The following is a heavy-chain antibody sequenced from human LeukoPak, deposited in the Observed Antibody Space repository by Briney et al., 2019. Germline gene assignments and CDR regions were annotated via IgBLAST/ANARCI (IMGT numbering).Heavy chain of an antibody. D-gene: IGHD5-24*01. Sequence: GESPKISCNVSGYSFTNFWIGWVRQLPGKGLEWVAIIYPGDSDSSYSPSFQGHVTITVDKSIHTAYLHWSSLKASDTAMYYCARRGDGYSIDNWGEGTLETVSS. J-gene: IGHJ4*02. CDR1: GYSFTNFW. V-gene: IGHV5-51*01. CDR2: IYPGDSDS. CDR3: ARRGDGYSIDN.